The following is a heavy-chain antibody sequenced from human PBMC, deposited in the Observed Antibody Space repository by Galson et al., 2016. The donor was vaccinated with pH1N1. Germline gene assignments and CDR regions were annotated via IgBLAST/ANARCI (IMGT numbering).Heavy chain of an antibody. J-gene: IGHJ4*01. V-gene: IGHV1-69*13. CDR2: IIGMFAKA. D-gene: IGHD2-21*02. CDR1: GGTFSSFG. Sequence: SVKVSCKAPGGTFSSFGISWVRQAPGQGLEWMGGIIGMFAKANYAQKFQGRVTITADELTSTAYMDLSSLTSENTAVYYCARSPGYMVTALDNWGHGTLVTVSP. CDR3: ARSPGYMVTALDN.